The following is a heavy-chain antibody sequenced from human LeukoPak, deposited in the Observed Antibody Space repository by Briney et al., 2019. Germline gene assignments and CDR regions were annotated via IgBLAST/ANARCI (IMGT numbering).Heavy chain of an antibody. CDR1: RYTFTGYY. CDR2: INPNSGAT. CDR3: ARGPGGGYDWLGY. V-gene: IGHV1-2*02. Sequence: ASVKVSCKASRYTFTGYYMHGVRQAPGQGLEWMGWINPNSGATNYAQKFQGRVTMTRDTSISAAYMELSRLRSDDTAVYYCARGPGGGYDWLGYWGQGTLVTVSS. D-gene: IGHD5-12*01. J-gene: IGHJ4*02.